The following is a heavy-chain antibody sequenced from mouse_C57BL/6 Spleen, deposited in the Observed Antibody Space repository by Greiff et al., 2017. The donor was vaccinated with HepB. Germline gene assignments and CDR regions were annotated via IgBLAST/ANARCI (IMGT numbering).Heavy chain of an antibody. CDR3: ASPDSSGYWFAY. Sequence: QVQLQQPGAKLVRPGSSVKLSCKASGYTFTSYWMDWVKQRPGQGLEWIGNIYPSDSETHYNQKFKDKATLTVDKSSSTAYMQLSSLTSEDSAVYYCASPDSSGYWFAYWGQGTLVTVSA. J-gene: IGHJ3*01. CDR1: GYTFTSYW. CDR2: IYPSDSET. D-gene: IGHD3-2*02. V-gene: IGHV1-61*01.